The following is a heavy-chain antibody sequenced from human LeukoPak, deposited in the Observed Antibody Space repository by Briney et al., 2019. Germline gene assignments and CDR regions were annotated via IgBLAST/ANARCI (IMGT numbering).Heavy chain of an antibody. CDR1: GFTCSYYW. CDR3: AKGPPRVDPNWFDP. Sequence: PGGSLRLSCAASGFTCSYYWMNWVRQAPGKGLEWVSAISGSGGSTYYADSVKGRFTISRDNSKNTLYLQMNSLRAEDTAVYYCAKGPPRVDPNWFDPWGQGTLVTVSS. V-gene: IGHV3-23*01. J-gene: IGHJ5*02. CDR2: ISGSGGST. D-gene: IGHD2-15*01.